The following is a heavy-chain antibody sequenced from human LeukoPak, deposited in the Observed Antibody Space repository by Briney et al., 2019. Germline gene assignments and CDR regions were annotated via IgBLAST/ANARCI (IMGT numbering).Heavy chain of an antibody. CDR3: ARDPTTVVTVPYYFDF. D-gene: IGHD4-23*01. CDR2: INHRGHP. J-gene: IGHJ4*02. CDR1: GGSFTGYH. V-gene: IGHV4-34*01. Sequence: SETLSLTCAAYGGSFTGYHWTWIRQSPQRGLEWIGEINHRGHPHYNPSLESRLTISVDTSKNQFSLTLKSVTAADTAVYFCARDPTTVVTVPYYFDFWGQGTPVTVSS.